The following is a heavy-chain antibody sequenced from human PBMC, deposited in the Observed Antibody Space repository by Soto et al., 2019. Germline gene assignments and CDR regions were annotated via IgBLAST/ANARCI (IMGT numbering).Heavy chain of an antibody. CDR1: GYTFTSYG. D-gene: IGHD2-2*01. V-gene: IGHV1-18*01. CDR2: ISAYNGNT. CDR3: ARGGLVVPAAIDTYYYYMDV. J-gene: IGHJ6*03. Sequence: ASVKVSCKASGYTFTSYGISWVRQAPGKGLEWMGWISAYNGNTNYAQKLQGRVTMTTDTSTSTAYMELRSLRSDDTAVYYCARGGLVVPAAIDTYYYYMDVWGKGTTVTVSS.